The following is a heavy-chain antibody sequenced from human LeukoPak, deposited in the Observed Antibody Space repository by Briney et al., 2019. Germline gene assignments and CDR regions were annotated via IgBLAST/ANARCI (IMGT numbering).Heavy chain of an antibody. CDR3: ARDPSGYFNY. CDR1: GGSVSSGNYY. J-gene: IGHJ4*02. CDR2: IYYSGDT. V-gene: IGHV4-61*01. D-gene: IGHD3-22*01. Sequence: SETLSLTCTVSGGSVSSGNYYWSWIRQPPGKGLEWIGYIYYSGDTNYNPSLKGRVTISVDTSKNQVSLKLSSVTAADTAVYYCARDPSGYFNYWGQGTQVTVSS.